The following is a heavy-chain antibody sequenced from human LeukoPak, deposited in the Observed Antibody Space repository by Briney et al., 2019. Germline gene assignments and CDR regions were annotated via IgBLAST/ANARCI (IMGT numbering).Heavy chain of an antibody. Sequence: GGSLRLSCAASGFTFDDYAMHWVREAPGKGLEWVSLISGDGGSTYYADSVKGRFTVSRDNSKNSLYLQMNSLRTEDTALYYCAKDRHYYDSSGLDYWGQGTLVTVSS. CDR2: ISGDGGST. D-gene: IGHD3-22*01. V-gene: IGHV3-43*02. CDR3: AKDRHYYDSSGLDY. J-gene: IGHJ4*02. CDR1: GFTFDDYA.